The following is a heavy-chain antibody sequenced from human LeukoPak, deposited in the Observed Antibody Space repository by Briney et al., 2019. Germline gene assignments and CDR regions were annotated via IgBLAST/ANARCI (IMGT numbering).Heavy chain of an antibody. CDR3: ARDRDTSDY. J-gene: IGHJ4*02. CDR1: GFTFTNYW. Sequence: GGSPRLSCAASGFTFTNYWMHWVRQAPGKGLVWVSRINSDGSDRTHADSVMGRLTISRDNAKNTLYLQMNSLRVEDTAVYYCARDRDTSDYWGQGTLVTVSS. V-gene: IGHV3-74*03. CDR2: INSDGSDR.